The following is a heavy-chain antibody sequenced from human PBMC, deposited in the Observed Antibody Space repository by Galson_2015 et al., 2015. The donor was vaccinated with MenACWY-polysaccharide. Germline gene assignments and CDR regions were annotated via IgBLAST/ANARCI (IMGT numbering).Heavy chain of an antibody. CDR2: INPKSGYS. CDR1: GYTFTNYD. Sequence: SVKVSCKASGYTFTNYDINWVRLAPGQGLEWMGWINPKSGYSGYAQRFHGRVTLTKDTSISTAYLELSGLRSEDTAVYYCARTYGDFDYWGQGTLVTVSS. V-gene: IGHV1-8*01. D-gene: IGHD4-17*01. J-gene: IGHJ4*02. CDR3: ARTYGDFDY.